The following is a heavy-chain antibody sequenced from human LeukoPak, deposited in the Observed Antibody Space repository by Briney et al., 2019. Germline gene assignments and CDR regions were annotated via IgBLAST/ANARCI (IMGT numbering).Heavy chain of an antibody. CDR3: ARWLDPYYFDY. CDR1: GGSISSSNW. D-gene: IGHD6-19*01. J-gene: IGHJ4*02. V-gene: IGHV4-4*02. Sequence: SETLSLTCAVSGGSISSSNWWSWVRQPPGKGLEWIGEIYHSGSTYYNPSLKSRVTISVDTSKNQFSLKLSSVTAADTAVYYCARWLDPYYFDYWGQGTLVTVSS. CDR2: IYHSGST.